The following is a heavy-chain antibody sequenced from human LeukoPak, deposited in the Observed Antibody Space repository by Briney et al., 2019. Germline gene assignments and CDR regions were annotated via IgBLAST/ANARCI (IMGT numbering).Heavy chain of an antibody. CDR3: ARGEMATVVDY. V-gene: IGHV3-53*01. J-gene: IGHJ4*02. Sequence: GWSLRLPCAASGFTVSSNYMHWVRQAPGRGLEWVSIIYSGGTTYHADSVKGRFTISRDNSKNTVYLQMNSLRAEDTALYYCARGEMATVVDYWGQGTLVTVSS. CDR2: IYSGGTT. D-gene: IGHD5-24*01. CDR1: GFTVSSNY.